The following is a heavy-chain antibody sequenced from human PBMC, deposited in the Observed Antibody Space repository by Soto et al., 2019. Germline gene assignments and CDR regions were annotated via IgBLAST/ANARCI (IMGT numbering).Heavy chain of an antibody. D-gene: IGHD3-16*01. Sequence: EVQLVESGGGLVQPGGSLRLPCAASGFTFSTYWMTWVRQPPGKGLEWVASINQDGSERYYVESVRGRFTISRDNANNSLYLQMNSLRAEDTAVYYCVCGGNFFVYWGQGTLVTVSP. J-gene: IGHJ4*02. CDR2: INQDGSER. V-gene: IGHV3-7*01. CDR1: GFTFSTYW. CDR3: VCGGNFFVY.